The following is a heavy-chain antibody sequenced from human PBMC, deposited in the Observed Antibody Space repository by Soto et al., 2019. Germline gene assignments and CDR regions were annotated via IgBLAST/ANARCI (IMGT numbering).Heavy chain of an antibody. CDR2: IYHSGIT. Sequence: QVQLQESGPGLLKPSGTLSLICAVSGGSISSSNWWTWVRQPPGKGLEWIEEIYHSGITNYNPSLKSRLPISLDRSRNQVSLGLSSVTVADTSVYYCATRSVYGDVDYWGQVTLGTVAS. J-gene: IGHJ4*02. CDR3: ATRSVYGDVDY. CDR1: GGSISSSNW. D-gene: IGHD4-17*01. V-gene: IGHV4-4*02.